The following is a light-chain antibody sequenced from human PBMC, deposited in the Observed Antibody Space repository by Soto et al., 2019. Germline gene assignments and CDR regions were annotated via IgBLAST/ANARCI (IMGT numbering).Light chain of an antibody. CDR2: ATS. Sequence: DIQMTQSPSSLSASVGDKVTITCRASQNVASYLNWYQQKLGTAPKVLIYATSTLKTGVPSRFSGYGSGTEFILTITSLQPEDFATYYCQQTYHTPLTFGGGTKVEIK. J-gene: IGKJ4*01. CDR1: QNVASY. V-gene: IGKV1-39*01. CDR3: QQTYHTPLT.